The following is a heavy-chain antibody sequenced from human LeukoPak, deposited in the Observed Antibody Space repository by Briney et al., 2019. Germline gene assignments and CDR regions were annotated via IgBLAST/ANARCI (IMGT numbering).Heavy chain of an antibody. D-gene: IGHD6-6*01. CDR1: GGSISSGSYY. CDR3: AKGGRSSAVNWFDP. V-gene: IGHV3-23*01. J-gene: IGHJ5*02. Sequence: ETLSLTCTVSGGSISSGSYYWSWVRQAPGKGLEWVSAISGSGGSTYYADSVKGRFTISRDNSKNTLYLQMNSLRAEDTAVYYCAKGGRSSAVNWFDPWGQGTLVTVSS. CDR2: ISGSGGST.